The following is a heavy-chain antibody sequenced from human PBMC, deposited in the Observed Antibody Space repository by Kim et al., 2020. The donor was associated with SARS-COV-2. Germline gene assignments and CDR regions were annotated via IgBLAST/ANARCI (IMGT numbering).Heavy chain of an antibody. CDR3: ATVGNIP. Sequence: EDDETIYAQKFQGRVTMTEDTSTDTAYMELSSLRSEDTAVYYCATVGNIPWGQGTLVTVSS. D-gene: IGHD2-2*02. V-gene: IGHV1-24*01. J-gene: IGHJ4*02. CDR2: EDDET.